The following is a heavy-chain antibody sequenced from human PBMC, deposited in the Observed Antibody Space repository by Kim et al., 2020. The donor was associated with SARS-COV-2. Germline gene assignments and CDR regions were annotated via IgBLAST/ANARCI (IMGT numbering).Heavy chain of an antibody. CDR1: GGSFSGYY. CDR3: ARGQKFGSGSPGIDY. D-gene: IGHD3-10*01. CDR2: INHSGST. Sequence: SETLSLTCAVYGGSFSGYYWSWIRQPPGKGLEWIGEINHSGSTNYNPSLKSRVTISVDTSKNQFSLKLSSVTAADTAVYYCARGQKFGSGSPGIDYWGQGTLVTVSS. J-gene: IGHJ4*02. V-gene: IGHV4-34*01.